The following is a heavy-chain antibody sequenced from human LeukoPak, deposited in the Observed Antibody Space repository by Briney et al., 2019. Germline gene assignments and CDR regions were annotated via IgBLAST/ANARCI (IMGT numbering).Heavy chain of an antibody. CDR3: ARVGPETAFDY. CDR2: INYKGGPT. J-gene: IGHJ4*02. D-gene: IGHD1-14*01. Sequence: GVLRLSCAASGFTLSSFSMHWVRQSPGRRLEYVSAINYKGGPTYYADSVKGRFTISIDNSKNTLYLQMASLRDEDMGVYYCARVGPETAFDYWGQGTLVTVSS. V-gene: IGHV3-64*02. CDR1: GFTLSSFS.